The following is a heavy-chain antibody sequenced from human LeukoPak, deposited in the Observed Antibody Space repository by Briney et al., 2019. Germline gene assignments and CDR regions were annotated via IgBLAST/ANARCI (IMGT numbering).Heavy chain of an antibody. J-gene: IGHJ6*02. CDR1: GFTFSSHG. Sequence: PGGSLRLSCATSGFTFSSHGMHWVRQAPGKGLEWVGTIWYDASNKYYADSVKGRFTISRENAKNSLYLQMNSLRAGDTAVYYCARGLRVGGVIVSMDVWGQGTTVTVSS. D-gene: IGHD3-16*02. CDR3: ARGLRVGGVIVSMDV. V-gene: IGHV3-33*01. CDR2: IWYDASNK.